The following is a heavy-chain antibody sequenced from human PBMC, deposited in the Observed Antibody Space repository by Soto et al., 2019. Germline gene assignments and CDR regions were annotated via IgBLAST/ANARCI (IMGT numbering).Heavy chain of an antibody. V-gene: IGHV3-30*18. CDR3: AKSTVSGWHSRSYFDY. D-gene: IGHD6-19*01. J-gene: IGHJ4*02. CDR2: ISDDGSNK. Sequence: QVQLVESGGGVVQPGRSLSLSCAASGFTFSSYGMHWVRQAPGKGLEWVAVISDDGSNKYYADSVKGRFTISRDNSKNTLYMQMNSLRAEDTAVYYCAKSTVSGWHSRSYFDYGGQGPQVTVSS. CDR1: GFTFSSYG.